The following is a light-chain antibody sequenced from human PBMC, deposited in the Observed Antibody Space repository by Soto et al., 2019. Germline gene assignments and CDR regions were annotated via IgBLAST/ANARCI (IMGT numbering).Light chain of an antibody. CDR2: QDA. Sequence: SYELTQPPSVSVSSGQTASITCSGDKLGTKYVAWYQQKAGQSPVVVIYQDARRPSGIPERFSGSNSGNTATLTISGTQAMDEADYYCQAWDSNTYVFGTGTKVTVL. CDR1: KLGTKY. CDR3: QAWDSNTYV. J-gene: IGLJ1*01. V-gene: IGLV3-1*01.